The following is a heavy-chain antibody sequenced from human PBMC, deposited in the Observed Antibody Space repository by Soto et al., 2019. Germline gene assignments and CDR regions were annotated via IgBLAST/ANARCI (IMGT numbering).Heavy chain of an antibody. J-gene: IGHJ4*02. CDR1: GFSVNNID. V-gene: IGHV3-53*02. D-gene: IGHD5-12*01. CDR3: SRDHTSGGYDF. CDR2: ISDGGRT. Sequence: DGQVVETGGGLSRPGGSLRISCAASGFSVNNIDMSWVRQAPGKGLEWVSTISDGGRTYYSDSVKGRFTVSRDSSKNTLSLHMSSLRVEDTAVYYCSRDHTSGGYDFRGPGTLVTVP.